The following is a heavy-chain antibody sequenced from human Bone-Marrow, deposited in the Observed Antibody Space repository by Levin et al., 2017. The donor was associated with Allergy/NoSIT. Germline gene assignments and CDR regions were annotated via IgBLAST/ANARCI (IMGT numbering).Heavy chain of an antibody. J-gene: IGHJ6*03. CDR3: ARIRGYCSSTSCYYYYMDV. V-gene: IGHV2-70*01. CDR2: IDWDEDK. D-gene: IGHD2-2*01. CDR1: GFSLSTREMG. Sequence: SGPTLVKATQTLTLTCTFSGFSLSTREMGVSWIRQPPGKALEWLALIDWDEDKEYNTSLKTRLTISKDTSKNQVVRTMTNMDPVDTATYYCARIRGYCSSTSCYYYYMDVWGKGATVTVSS.